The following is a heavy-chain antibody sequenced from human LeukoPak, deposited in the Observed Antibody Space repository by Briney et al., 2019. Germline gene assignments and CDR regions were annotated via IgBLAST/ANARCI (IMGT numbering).Heavy chain of an antibody. J-gene: IGHJ5*02. Sequence: SVKVSCKASGGTFSSCAISWVRQAPGQELEWMGGIIPIFGTANYAQKFRGRVTITTDESTSTAYMELSSLRSEDTAVYYCARIPYSSSWYQRFDPWGQGTLVTVSS. CDR2: IIPIFGTA. CDR1: GGTFSSCA. CDR3: ARIPYSSSWYQRFDP. V-gene: IGHV1-69*05. D-gene: IGHD6-13*01.